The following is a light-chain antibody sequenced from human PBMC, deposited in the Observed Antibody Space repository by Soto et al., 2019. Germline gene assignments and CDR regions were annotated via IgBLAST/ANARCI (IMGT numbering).Light chain of an antibody. V-gene: IGLV2-14*03. CDR2: DVS. CDR3: SSYTSRTTHVV. Sequence: QSALTQPASVSGSPGQSITISCTGTDSDVGAYNFVSWYQQHPGKAPKLMIYDVSNRPSGVSNRFSGSKSGNTASLTISGLQAEDEADYYCSSYTSRTTHVVFGGGTQLTVL. CDR1: DSDVGAYNF. J-gene: IGLJ7*01.